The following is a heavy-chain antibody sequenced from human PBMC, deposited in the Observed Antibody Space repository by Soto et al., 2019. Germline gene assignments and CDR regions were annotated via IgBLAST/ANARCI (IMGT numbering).Heavy chain of an antibody. CDR3: ARDTLAYCGGDCWGGWFDP. J-gene: IGHJ5*02. CDR1: GYTFTGYY. Sequence: QVQLVQSGAEVKKPGASVKVSCKASGYTFTGYYMHWVRQAPGQGLEWMGWINPNRGDTNYAQKFRGRVTMTRDTSISTAYIEVSRLRSDDTAVYYCARDTLAYCGGDCWGGWFDPWGQGTLVTVSS. D-gene: IGHD2-21*02. CDR2: INPNRGDT. V-gene: IGHV1-2*02.